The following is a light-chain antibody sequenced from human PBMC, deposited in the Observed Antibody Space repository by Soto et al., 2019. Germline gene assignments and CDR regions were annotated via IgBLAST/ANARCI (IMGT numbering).Light chain of an antibody. CDR1: QSVSSY. Sequence: IVMTQSPATLSVSPGERATLPCRASQSVSSYLAWYQQKPGQAPRLLIYDASNRATGIPARFSGSGSGTDFTLTISRLEPEDFAVYYCQQYGDSPWTFGQGTKVDIK. CDR3: QQYGDSPWT. J-gene: IGKJ1*01. CDR2: DAS. V-gene: IGKV3-20*01.